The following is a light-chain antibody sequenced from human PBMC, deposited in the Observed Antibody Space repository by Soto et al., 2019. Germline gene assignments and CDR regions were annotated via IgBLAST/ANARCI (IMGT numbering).Light chain of an antibody. CDR2: GAS. CDR1: QSVSSSY. CDR3: HHYGSSPPYT. V-gene: IGKV3-20*01. J-gene: IGKJ2*01. Sequence: EIVLTQSPGTLSLSPGERATLSCRASQSVSSSYLAWYQQKPGQAPRLLIYGASSRATGIPDRFSGSGSGTDFTLTISSLEPEDFAVYYWHHYGSSPPYTFGQGTKLEIK.